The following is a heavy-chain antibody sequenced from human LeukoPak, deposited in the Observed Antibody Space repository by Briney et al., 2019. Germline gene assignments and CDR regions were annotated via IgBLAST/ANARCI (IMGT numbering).Heavy chain of an antibody. J-gene: IGHJ6*02. CDR3: ARGRRFGWGSYRHYYYGMGV. D-gene: IGHD3-16*02. CDR2: MNPNSGNT. Sequence: ASVKVSCKASGYTFTSYDINWVRQATGQGLEWMGWMNPNSGNTGYAQKFQGRVTMTRNTSISTAYMELSSLRSEDTAVYYCARGRRFGWGSYRHYYYGMGVWGQGTTVTVSS. V-gene: IGHV1-8*01. CDR1: GYTFTSYD.